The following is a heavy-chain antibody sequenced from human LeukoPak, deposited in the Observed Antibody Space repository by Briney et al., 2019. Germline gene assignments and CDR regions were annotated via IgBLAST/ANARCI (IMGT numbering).Heavy chain of an antibody. D-gene: IGHD3-9*01. CDR1: GGSVNSGSYY. J-gene: IGHJ4*02. Sequence: SETLSLTCTASGGSVNSGSYYWTWIRQPPGKGLEWIGYIYDSGSTNYNPSLKSRVTMSVDTSKNQFSLKLSSVTAADTAVYYRARVSIYDILTGYYLGGATFDYWGQGTLVTVSS. CDR3: ARVSIYDILTGYYLGGATFDY. V-gene: IGHV4-61*01. CDR2: IYDSGST.